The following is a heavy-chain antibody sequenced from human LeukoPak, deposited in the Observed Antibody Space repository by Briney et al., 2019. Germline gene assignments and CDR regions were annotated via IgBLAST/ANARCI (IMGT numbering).Heavy chain of an antibody. V-gene: IGHV3-23*01. J-gene: IGHJ5*02. Sequence: GGSLRLSCAASGFHFGSYYMTWVRQAPGKGLEWVSVISDSGDNTYYADSVKGRFTVSRDNSRDTLYLQMNSLRAEDTALYYCAKKIGTGPGHNWFDPWGQRTLVTVSS. CDR2: ISDSGDNT. D-gene: IGHD2-8*02. CDR3: AKKIGTGPGHNWFDP. CDR1: GFHFGSYY.